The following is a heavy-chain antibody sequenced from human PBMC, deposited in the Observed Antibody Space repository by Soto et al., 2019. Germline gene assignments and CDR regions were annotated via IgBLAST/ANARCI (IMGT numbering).Heavy chain of an antibody. D-gene: IGHD1-26*01. Sequence: QVQLVESGGGVVQPGRSLRLSCAASGFTFSSYAMHWVRQAPGKGLEWVAVISYDGSNKYYADSVKGRFTISRDNSKNTLYLQMNSLRAEDTAVYYCARDLVGATRGLGYWGQGTLVTVSS. CDR3: ARDLVGATRGLGY. CDR2: ISYDGSNK. J-gene: IGHJ4*02. V-gene: IGHV3-30-3*01. CDR1: GFTFSSYA.